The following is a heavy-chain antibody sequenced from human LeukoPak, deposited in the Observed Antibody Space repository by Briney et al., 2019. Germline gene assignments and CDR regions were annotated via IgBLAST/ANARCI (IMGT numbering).Heavy chain of an antibody. J-gene: IGHJ1*01. Sequence: SETLSLTCAVYGGSFSGYYWSWIRQPPGKGLEWIGEINHSGSTNYNPSLKSRVTISVDTSKNQFSLKLSSVTAADTAVYYCARGHRSYYYDSRGYRGTFQHWGQGTLVTVSS. CDR2: INHSGST. D-gene: IGHD3-22*01. CDR3: ARGHRSYYYDSRGYRGTFQH. CDR1: GGSFSGYY. V-gene: IGHV4-34*01.